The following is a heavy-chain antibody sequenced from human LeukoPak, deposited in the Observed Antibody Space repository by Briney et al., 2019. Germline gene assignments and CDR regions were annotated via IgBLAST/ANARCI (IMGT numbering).Heavy chain of an antibody. J-gene: IGHJ4*02. CDR2: IDDIGGDT. CDR3: VKLAGYCTSPTCWYFEY. Sequence: GGSLRLSCAASGFTFRSYAMSWVRQAPGTGLEWVSLIDDIGGDTYYADSVKGRFSISRDNSWNTLYLQMNSLRAEDTAVYYCVKLAGYCTSPTCWYFEYWGQGTLVTVSS. D-gene: IGHD2/OR15-2a*01. CDR1: GFTFRSYA. V-gene: IGHV3-23*01.